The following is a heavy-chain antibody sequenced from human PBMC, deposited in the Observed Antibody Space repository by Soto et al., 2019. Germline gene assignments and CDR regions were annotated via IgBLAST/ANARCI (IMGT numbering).Heavy chain of an antibody. CDR1: GFTFTTYA. V-gene: IGHV3-23*01. J-gene: IGHJ6*02. D-gene: IGHD6-13*01. CDR3: AKAGYSSSWYHYYGMDV. CDR2: ITANGGRT. Sequence: GGSLRLSCAASGFTFTTYAMTWVRQAPGKGLEWVSSITANGGRTYYADSVKGRFTISRDSSKNTLYLQMNSLRAEDTAVYYCAKAGYSSSWYHYYGMDVWGQGTTVT.